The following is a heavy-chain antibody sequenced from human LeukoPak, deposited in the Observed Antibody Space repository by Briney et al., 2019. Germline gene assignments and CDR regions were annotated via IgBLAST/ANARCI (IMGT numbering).Heavy chain of an antibody. CDR1: GFTFTGYG. CDR2: IRFDGSNK. V-gene: IGHV3-30*02. Sequence: GGSLRLSCAASGFTFTGYGMHWVRQAPGKGLEWVAFIRFDGSNKYYADSVKGRFTISRDNSKNTLYLQMNSLRAEDTAVYYCAKDDGSGWYQIDYWGQGTLVTISS. J-gene: IGHJ4*02. CDR3: AKDDGSGWYQIDY. D-gene: IGHD6-19*01.